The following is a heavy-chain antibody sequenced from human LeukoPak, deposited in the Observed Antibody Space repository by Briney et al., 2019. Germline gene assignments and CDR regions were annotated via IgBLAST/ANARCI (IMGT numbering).Heavy chain of an antibody. Sequence: ASVKVSCKASGYTFTSYDINWVRQATGQGLEWMGWMNPNSGNTGYAQKFQGRVTMTRNTSISTAYMELSSLRSEDTAVYYCARDGGYTSSWYVPEWVNNYYYGMDVWGQGTTVTVSS. CDR2: MNPNSGNT. D-gene: IGHD6-13*01. J-gene: IGHJ6*02. CDR1: GYTFTSYD. V-gene: IGHV1-8*01. CDR3: ARDGGYTSSWYVPEWVNNYYYGMDV.